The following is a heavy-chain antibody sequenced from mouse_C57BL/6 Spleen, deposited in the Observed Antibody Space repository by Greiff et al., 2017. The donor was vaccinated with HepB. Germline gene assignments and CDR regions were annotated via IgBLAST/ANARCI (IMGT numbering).Heavy chain of an antibody. V-gene: IGHV14-4*01. CDR1: GFNIKDDY. J-gene: IGHJ2*01. D-gene: IGHD2-3*01. CDR2: IDPENGDT. Sequence: VHVKQSGAELVRPGASVKLSCTASGFNIKDDYMHWVKQRPEQGLEWIGWIDPENGDTEYASKFQGKATITADTSSNTAYLQLSSLTSEDTAVYYCTTSDGYYYFDYWGQGTTLTVSS. CDR3: TTSDGYYYFDY.